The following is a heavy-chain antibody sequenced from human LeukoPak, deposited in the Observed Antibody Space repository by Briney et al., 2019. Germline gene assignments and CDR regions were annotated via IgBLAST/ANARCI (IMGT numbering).Heavy chain of an antibody. J-gene: IGHJ4*02. CDR1: GDRVSSNSAA. D-gene: IGHD3-16*01. Sequence: SQTLSLTCAISGDRVSSNSAAWNWIRQSPSRGLEWLGRTYSRSKWYYDYALSVKSRITINPDTSKNQFSLQLNSVTPEDTAVYYCAREGGGYGGYYFDYWGQGTLVTVSS. CDR2: TYSRSKWYY. V-gene: IGHV6-1*01. CDR3: AREGGGYGGYYFDY.